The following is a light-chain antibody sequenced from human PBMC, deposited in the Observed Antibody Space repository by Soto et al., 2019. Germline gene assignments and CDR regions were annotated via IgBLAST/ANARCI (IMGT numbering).Light chain of an antibody. CDR3: QYYYGTQYT. CDR2: WAS. CDR1: QSVLYSANNRNY. V-gene: IGKV4-1*01. Sequence: DFVLTQSPDSLALSVGERATINCKSSQSVLYSANNRNYLAWYQQRPGQPPKLLIYWASTRESGVPDRFSGSGSVKDFTLTISGLQAEDAAVYYCQYYYGTQYTFGQGTKLEIK. J-gene: IGKJ2*01.